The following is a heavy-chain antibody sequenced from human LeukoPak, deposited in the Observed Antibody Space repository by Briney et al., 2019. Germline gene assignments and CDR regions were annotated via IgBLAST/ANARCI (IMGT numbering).Heavy chain of an antibody. CDR3: ATSRTAMVSGPEYYFDY. CDR1: GYTLTELS. J-gene: IGHJ4*02. V-gene: IGHV1-24*01. CDR2: FDPEDGET. Sequence: ASVKVSCKVSGYTLTELSMHWVRQAPGKGLEWMGGFDPEDGETIYAQKFQGRVTMTEDTSTDTAYMELSSLRSEDTAMYYCATSRTAMVSGPEYYFDYWGQGTLVTVSS. D-gene: IGHD5-18*01.